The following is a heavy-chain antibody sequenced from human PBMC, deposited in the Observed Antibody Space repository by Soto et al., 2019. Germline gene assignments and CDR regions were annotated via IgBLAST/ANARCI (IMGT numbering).Heavy chain of an antibody. D-gene: IGHD6-13*01. Sequence: RASVKVSCKAYGDTFSNSGVTWVRQAPGQGLEWMGWISVYNGNTIYGQNLQGRVTMTTDTSATTAYLDLRSLRSDDTAVDYCGFSPAYSPRWYQGFDPRGQGTLVTVSS. V-gene: IGHV1-18*01. CDR3: GFSPAYSPRWYQGFDP. CDR1: GDTFSNSG. CDR2: ISVYNGNT. J-gene: IGHJ5*02.